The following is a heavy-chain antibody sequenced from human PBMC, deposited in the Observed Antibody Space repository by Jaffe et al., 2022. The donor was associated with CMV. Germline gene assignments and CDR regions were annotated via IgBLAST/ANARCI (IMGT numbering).Heavy chain of an antibody. CDR2: INPNNGDT. D-gene: IGHD2-21*01. CDR3: GRSTGGDYHYGLDV. CDR1: GYTFTGYY. J-gene: IGHJ6*02. Sequence: QVQLVQSGAEVKKPGASINISCKAFGYTFTGYYLHWVRQAPGQGLEWMGWINPNNGDTNYAQKIQGRATMASDTSISTTYMEVTRLTSDDTAIYFCGRSTGGDYHYGLDVWGQGTTVIVSS. V-gene: IGHV1-2*02.